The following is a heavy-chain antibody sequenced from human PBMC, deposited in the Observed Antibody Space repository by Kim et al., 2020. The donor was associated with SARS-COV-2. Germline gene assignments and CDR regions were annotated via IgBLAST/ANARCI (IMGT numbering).Heavy chain of an antibody. Sequence: SETLSLTCTVSGGSISSYYWSWIRQPPGKGLEWIGYIYYSGSTNYNPSLKSRVTISVDTSKNQFSLKLSSVTAADTAVYYCAALVEMATIFDYWGQGTLVTVSS. V-gene: IGHV4-59*01. J-gene: IGHJ4*02. CDR3: AALVEMATIFDY. CDR2: IYYSGST. CDR1: GGSISSYY. D-gene: IGHD5-12*01.